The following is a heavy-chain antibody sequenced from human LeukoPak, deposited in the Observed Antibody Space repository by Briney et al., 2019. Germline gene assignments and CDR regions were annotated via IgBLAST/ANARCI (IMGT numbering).Heavy chain of an antibody. Sequence: PGGSLRLSCAASGFTVIRNYMSWVRQAPGKGLEWVSVIYGGGSTSYADSVKGRFIISRDNSKNTLYLQMNSLSADDTAVYYCARDRSDGNYYMVVWGKGTTVIVSS. CDR3: ARDRSDGNYYMVV. CDR2: IYGGGST. CDR1: GFTVIRNY. D-gene: IGHD5-24*01. V-gene: IGHV3-53*01. J-gene: IGHJ6*03.